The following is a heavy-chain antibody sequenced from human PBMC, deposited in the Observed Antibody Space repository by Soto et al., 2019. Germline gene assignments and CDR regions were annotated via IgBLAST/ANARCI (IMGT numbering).Heavy chain of an antibody. D-gene: IGHD2-2*01. CDR3: ACLPPRVVVPAGYYFDY. J-gene: IGHJ4*02. V-gene: IGHV3-21*01. CDR2: ISSSSSYI. CDR1: GFTFSSYS. Sequence: GGSLRLSCAASGFTFSSYSMNWVRQAPGKGLEWVSSISSSSSYIYYADSVKGRFTISRDNAKNSLYLQMNSLRAEDTAVYYCACLPPRVVVPAGYYFDYWGQGTLVTVSS.